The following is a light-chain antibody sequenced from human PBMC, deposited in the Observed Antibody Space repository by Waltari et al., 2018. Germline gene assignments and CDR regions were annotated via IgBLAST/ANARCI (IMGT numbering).Light chain of an antibody. CDR3: QQYDSFPPYS. CDR2: YAS. Sequence: DIQMTQSPSSLSASVGDRVTITCRASQGINNYLSWYQQIPGKAPKRLIYYASNLESGVPSRFSGRGSGTYYTLTISSLQPEDVATYYCQQYDSFPPYSFGQGTKVEI. J-gene: IGKJ2*03. CDR1: QGINNY. V-gene: IGKV1-33*01.